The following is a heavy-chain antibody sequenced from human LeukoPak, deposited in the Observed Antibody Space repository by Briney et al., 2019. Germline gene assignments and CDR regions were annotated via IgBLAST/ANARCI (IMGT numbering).Heavy chain of an antibody. Sequence: GGSLRLSCAASGFTFSDYYMNWIRQAPGKGLEWVSYISSSSSYTNYADSVKGRFTISRDNAKNSLYLQMNSLRAEDTAVYYCARASMRMTTAGFVDYWGQGTLVTVSS. D-gene: IGHD6-13*01. CDR3: ARASMRMTTAGFVDY. CDR1: GFTFSDYY. CDR2: ISSSSSYT. J-gene: IGHJ4*02. V-gene: IGHV3-11*05.